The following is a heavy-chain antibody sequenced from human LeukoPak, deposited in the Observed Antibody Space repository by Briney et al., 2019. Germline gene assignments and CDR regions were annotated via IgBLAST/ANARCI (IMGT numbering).Heavy chain of an antibody. CDR3: ARDLYDSSPGV. D-gene: IGHD3-22*01. CDR1: GFTFSNAG. J-gene: IGHJ4*02. CDR2: IKQDGSEK. Sequence: PGGSLRLSCTASGFTFSNAGMNWVRQAPGKGLEWVANIKQDGSEKYYVDSVKGRFTISRDNAKNSLYLQMNSLRAEDTAVYYCARDLYDSSPGVWGQGTLVTVSS. V-gene: IGHV3-7*01.